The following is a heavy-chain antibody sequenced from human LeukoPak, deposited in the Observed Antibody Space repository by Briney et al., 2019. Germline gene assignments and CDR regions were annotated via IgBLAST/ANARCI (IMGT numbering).Heavy chain of an antibody. J-gene: IGHJ4*02. Sequence: SETLSLTCTVSGYSISSGYYWGWIRQPPGKGLEWIGSIYYSGSNYYNPSIKSRVTISVDTSKNQFSLKLSSVTAADTAVYYCARVGYSSSALDYWGQGTLVTVSS. CDR1: GYSISSGYY. D-gene: IGHD6-6*01. CDR3: ARVGYSSSALDY. V-gene: IGHV4-38-2*02. CDR2: IYYSGSN.